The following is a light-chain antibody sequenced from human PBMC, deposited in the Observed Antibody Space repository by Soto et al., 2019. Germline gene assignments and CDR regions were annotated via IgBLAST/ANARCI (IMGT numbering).Light chain of an antibody. Sequence: QSALTQPASVSGSPGQSITISCTGTSSDVGAYNYVSWYQQYPGKAPKLMISEVSNRPSGVSNRFSGSKSGYTASLTISGLQAEDEADYYCSSYTSTSTLYVFGTGTKLTVL. CDR1: SSDVGAYNY. J-gene: IGLJ1*01. CDR3: SSYTSTSTLYV. CDR2: EVS. V-gene: IGLV2-14*01.